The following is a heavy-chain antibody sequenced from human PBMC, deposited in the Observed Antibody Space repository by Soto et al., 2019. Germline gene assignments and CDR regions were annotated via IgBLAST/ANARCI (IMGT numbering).Heavy chain of an antibody. V-gene: IGHV1-3*01. D-gene: IGHD4-4*01. J-gene: IGHJ6*04. CDR1: GYTFTSYA. Sequence: ASVKVSCKASGYTFTSYAMHWVRQAPGQRLEWMGWINAGNGNTKYSQKFQGRVTITRDTSASTAYMELSSLRSEDTAVYYCASSYSNYALIDYYYYGMDVWGKGATVTVSS. CDR3: ASSYSNYALIDYYYYGMDV. CDR2: INAGNGNT.